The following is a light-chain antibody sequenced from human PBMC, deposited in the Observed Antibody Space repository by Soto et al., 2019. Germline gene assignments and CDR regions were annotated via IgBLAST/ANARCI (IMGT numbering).Light chain of an antibody. V-gene: IGLV2-23*01. CDR1: SSDVGSYNL. Sequence: QSALTQPASVSGSPGQSITISCTGTSSDVGSYNLVSWYQQHPGKAPKLMIYEGSKRPSGVSNRFSGSKSGNTASLTISGLQAEDEDDYYCCSYAGSSTRVVFGGGTKVTVL. CDR3: CSYAGSSTRVV. CDR2: EGS. J-gene: IGLJ2*01.